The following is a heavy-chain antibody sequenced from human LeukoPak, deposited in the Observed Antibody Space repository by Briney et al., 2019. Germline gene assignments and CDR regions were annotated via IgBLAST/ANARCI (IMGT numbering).Heavy chain of an antibody. J-gene: IGHJ3*02. V-gene: IGHV1-2*02. D-gene: IGHD3-10*02. CDR3: ARDVRHAFDI. CDR1: GYTFTGYY. CDR2: INPNSGDT. Sequence: ASLKVSCKASGYTFTGYYLHWVRQAPGQGLEWMGWINPNSGDTHYAQKFQGRITMTSDTSISTVYMEVSRLRSDDTAVYKCARDVRHAFDIWGQGTMVTVSS.